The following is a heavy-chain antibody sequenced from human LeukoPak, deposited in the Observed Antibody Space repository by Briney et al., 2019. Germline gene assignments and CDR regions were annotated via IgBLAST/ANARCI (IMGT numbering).Heavy chain of an antibody. V-gene: IGHV3-30*01. CDR1: GFTFSSYA. D-gene: IGHD1-26*01. J-gene: IGHJ4*02. CDR3: ARDPGRRGITRLDY. Sequence: GGSLRLSCAASGFTFSSYAMHWVRQAPGKGLEWVAVISYDGSNKYYADSVKGRFTISRDNSKNTLYLQMNSLRAEDTAVYYCARDPGRRGITRLDYWGQGTLVTVSS. CDR2: ISYDGSNK.